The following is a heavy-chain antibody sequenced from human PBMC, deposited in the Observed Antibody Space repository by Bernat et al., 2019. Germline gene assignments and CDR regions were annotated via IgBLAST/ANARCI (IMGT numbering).Heavy chain of an antibody. J-gene: IGHJ2*01. CDR3: ARGPRQNWYFDL. CDR1: GFTLSIYE. CDR2: ISSSDNTV. Sequence: EVQPVESGGGLVQPGGSLRLSCTASGFTLSIYEMNWVRQAPGKGLEWVSYISSSDNTVYYADSVKGRFTISRDNAKNSLYLQMNSLRVEDTAVYSCARGPRQNWYFDLWGRGTLVTVSS. V-gene: IGHV3-48*03.